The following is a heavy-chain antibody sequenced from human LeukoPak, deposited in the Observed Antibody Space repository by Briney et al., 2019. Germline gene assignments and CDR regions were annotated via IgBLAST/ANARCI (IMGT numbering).Heavy chain of an antibody. CDR3: ARIEGYCSSTSCYSSWFDP. CDR2: IYYSGST. D-gene: IGHD2-2*02. J-gene: IGHJ5*02. V-gene: IGHV4-59*08. CDR1: GGSISSYY. Sequence: SETLSPTCTVSGGSISSYYWSWIRQPPGKGLEWIGYIYYSGSTNYNPSLKSRVTISVDTSKNQFSLKLSSVTAANTAVYYCARIEGYCSSTSCYSSWFDPWGQGTLVTVSS.